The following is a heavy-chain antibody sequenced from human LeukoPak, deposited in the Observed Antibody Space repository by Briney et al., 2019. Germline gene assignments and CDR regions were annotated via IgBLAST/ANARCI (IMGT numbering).Heavy chain of an antibody. Sequence: GASVKVSCKASGYTFTSYAISWVRQAPGQGLEWMGWISADNGNTNYAQKLQGRVTMTTDTSTSTAYMELRSLRSDDTAVYYCARDVSLPRWFDPWGQGTLVTVSS. CDR2: ISADNGNT. J-gene: IGHJ5*02. CDR3: ARDVSLPRWFDP. V-gene: IGHV1-18*01. CDR1: GYTFTSYA.